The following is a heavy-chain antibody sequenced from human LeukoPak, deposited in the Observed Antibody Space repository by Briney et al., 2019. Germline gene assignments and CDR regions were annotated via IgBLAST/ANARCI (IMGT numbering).Heavy chain of an antibody. CDR2: IKQDGSEK. D-gene: IGHD5-12*01. CDR1: GFTFSSYL. Sequence: PGGSLRLSCAASGFTFSSYLMSWVRQAPGKGLEWVANIKQDGSEKYYVDSVKGRFTISRDNAKNSLYLQMNSLRAEDTAVYYCARDRHSGYSDYWGQGTLVTVSS. CDR3: ARDRHSGYSDY. V-gene: IGHV3-7*01. J-gene: IGHJ4*02.